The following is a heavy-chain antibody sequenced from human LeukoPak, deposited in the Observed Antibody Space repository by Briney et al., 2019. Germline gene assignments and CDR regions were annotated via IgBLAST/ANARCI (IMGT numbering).Heavy chain of an antibody. J-gene: IGHJ6*02. D-gene: IGHD6-19*01. CDR2: ISYDGGNK. Sequence: GGSLRLSCAASGFTFSNYGMHCVRQAPGKGLEWVAAISYDGGNKLYADSVKGRFTIFRDNSKNTVYLQMTSLRAEDTAVCFCARVDSSGWLIYGMDVWGQGTTVIVSS. CDR1: GFTFSNYG. CDR3: ARVDSSGWLIYGMDV. V-gene: IGHV3-30*03.